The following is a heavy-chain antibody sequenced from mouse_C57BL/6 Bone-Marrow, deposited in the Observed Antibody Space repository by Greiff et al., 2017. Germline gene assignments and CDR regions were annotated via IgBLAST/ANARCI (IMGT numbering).Heavy chain of an antibody. CDR2: IWSGGST. V-gene: IGHV2-2*02. Sequence: QVQLKESGPGLVQPSQSLSITCTVSGFSLTSYGVHWVRQSPGKGLEWLGVIWSGGSTDYNAAFISRLSTSKDNSKGQVFCKMNSLHASDTAIYYCAILYGSSIFYYAMDYWGQGTSVTVSS. CDR3: AILYGSSIFYYAMDY. D-gene: IGHD1-1*01. CDR1: GFSLTSYG. J-gene: IGHJ4*01.